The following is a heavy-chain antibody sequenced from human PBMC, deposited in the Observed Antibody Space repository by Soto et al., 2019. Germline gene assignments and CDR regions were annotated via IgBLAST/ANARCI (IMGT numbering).Heavy chain of an antibody. D-gene: IGHD2-21*02. CDR3: APNPRIVVVTAEGEGGDY. Sequence: GGSLRLSCAASGFTFSSYAMSWVRQAPGKGLEWVSAISGSGGSTYYADSVKGRFTISRDNSKNTLYLQMNSLRAEDTAVYYCAPNPRIVVVTAEGEGGDYWGQGTLVTVSS. CDR1: GFTFSSYA. J-gene: IGHJ4*02. CDR2: ISGSGGST. V-gene: IGHV3-23*01.